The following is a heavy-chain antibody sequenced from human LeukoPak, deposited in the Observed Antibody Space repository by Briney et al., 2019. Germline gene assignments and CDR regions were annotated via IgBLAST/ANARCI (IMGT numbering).Heavy chain of an antibody. CDR3: ARQFDSSGYIHYFDY. D-gene: IGHD3-22*01. CDR1: GGTFSSYA. Sequence: SVKVSCKASGGTFSSYAISWVRQAPGQGLEWMGGIIPIFGTANYAQKFQGRVTITADESTSTAYMELSSLRSEDTAVYYCARQFDSSGYIHYFDYWGQGTLVTVSS. CDR2: IIPIFGTA. V-gene: IGHV1-69*13. J-gene: IGHJ4*02.